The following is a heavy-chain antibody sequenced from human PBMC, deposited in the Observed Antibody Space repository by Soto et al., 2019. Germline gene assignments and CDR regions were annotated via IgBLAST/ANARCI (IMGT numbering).Heavy chain of an antibody. CDR1: GFTFSSYA. CDR2: ISGSGGST. D-gene: IGHD3-22*01. Sequence: PGGSLRLSCAASGFTFSSYAMSWVRQAPGKGLEWVSAISGSGGSTYYADSVKGRFTISRDNSKNTLYLQMNSLRAEDTAVYYCAKVTNYDSSGCDFDYWGQGTLVTVSS. J-gene: IGHJ4*02. V-gene: IGHV3-23*01. CDR3: AKVTNYDSSGCDFDY.